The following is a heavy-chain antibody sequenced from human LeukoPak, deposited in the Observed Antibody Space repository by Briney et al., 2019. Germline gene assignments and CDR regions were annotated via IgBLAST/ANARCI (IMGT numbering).Heavy chain of an antibody. J-gene: IGHJ3*02. V-gene: IGHV4-4*02. CDR3: ARDSITIFGVVAARAFDI. CDR1: GGSISSSNW. CDR2: IYHSGST. D-gene: IGHD3-3*01. Sequence: SSETLSLTCAVSGGSISSSNWWSWVRQPPGKGLEWIGEIYHSGSTNYNPSLKSRVTVSVVKSKNQFSLKLSSVTAADTAVYYCARDSITIFGVVAARAFDIWGQGTMVTVSS.